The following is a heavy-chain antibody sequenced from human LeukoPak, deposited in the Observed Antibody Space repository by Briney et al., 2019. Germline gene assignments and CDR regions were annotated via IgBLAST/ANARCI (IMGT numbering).Heavy chain of an antibody. Sequence: SETLSLTCTVSGGALSSYHWSWIRQSPGRGLEWLGHISYRGNTDYNPALKSRVTISVDTSKNQFSLKLSSVTAADTAVYYCARVIGRGHAFDIWGQGTMVTVSS. CDR2: ISYRGNT. V-gene: IGHV4-59*12. CDR3: ARVIGRGHAFDI. CDR1: GGALSSYH. J-gene: IGHJ3*02.